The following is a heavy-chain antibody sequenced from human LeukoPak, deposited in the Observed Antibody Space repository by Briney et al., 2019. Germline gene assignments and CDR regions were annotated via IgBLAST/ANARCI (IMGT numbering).Heavy chain of an antibody. CDR2: IKEDGSEK. CDR3: ARDFWGYSSSLDAFDI. J-gene: IGHJ3*02. Sequence: GGSLRLSCAASGFTFSSYGMHWVRQAPGKGLEWVANIKEDGSEKYYVDSVKGRFTISRDNTKNSLNLQMNSLRVEDTAVYYCARDFWGYSSSLDAFDIWGQGTMVTVSS. V-gene: IGHV3-7*01. CDR1: GFTFSSYG. D-gene: IGHD6-13*01.